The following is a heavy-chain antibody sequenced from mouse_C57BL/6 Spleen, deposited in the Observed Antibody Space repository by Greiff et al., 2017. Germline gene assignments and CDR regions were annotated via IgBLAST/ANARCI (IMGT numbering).Heavy chain of an antibody. Sequence: QVQLQQPGAELVKPGASVKLSCKASGYTFTSYWMQWVKQRPGQGLEWIGEIDPSDSYTNYNQKFKGKATLTVDTSSSTAYMRLSSLTSEDSAVYYCARVRESMDYWGQGTSVTVSS. V-gene: IGHV1-50*01. J-gene: IGHJ4*01. CDR2: IDPSDSYT. CDR3: ARVRESMDY. CDR1: GYTFTSYW.